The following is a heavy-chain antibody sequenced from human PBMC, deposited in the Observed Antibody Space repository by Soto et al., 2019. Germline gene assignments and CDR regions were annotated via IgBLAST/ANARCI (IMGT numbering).Heavy chain of an antibody. CDR2: IYYSGST. Sequence: PSETLSLTCTVSGGSISSYYWSWIRQPPGKGLEWIGYIYYSGSTNYNPSLKSRVTISVDTSKNQFSLKLSSVTAADTAVYYCARSVIVVVPAAMRINRRSYMDVWGKGTTVTVSS. J-gene: IGHJ6*03. CDR1: GGSISSYY. D-gene: IGHD2-2*01. CDR3: ARSVIVVVPAAMRINRRSYMDV. V-gene: IGHV4-59*01.